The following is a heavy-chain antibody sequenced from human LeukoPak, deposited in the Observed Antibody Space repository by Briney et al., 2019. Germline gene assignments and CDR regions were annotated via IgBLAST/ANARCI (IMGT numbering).Heavy chain of an antibody. CDR2: IYYSGNT. CDR3: ARGGGLDYYYYYMDV. D-gene: IGHD6-6*01. J-gene: IGHJ6*03. Sequence: NPSETLSLTCTVSGGSISSSSYYWAWIRQPPGKGLEWIGSIYYSGNTYYKSSLKSRVTIAVDTSKNQFSLKLSSVTAADTAVYYCARGGGLDYYYYYMDVWGKGTTVTISS. V-gene: IGHV4-39*07. CDR1: GGSISSSSYY.